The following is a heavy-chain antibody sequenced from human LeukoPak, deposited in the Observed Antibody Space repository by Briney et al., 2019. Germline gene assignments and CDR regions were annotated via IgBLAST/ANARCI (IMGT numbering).Heavy chain of an antibody. Sequence: ASVKVSCKASGYTFTSYYMHWVRQAPGQGREWMGIINPSGGSTSYAQKFQGRVTMNRDTSTSTVYMELSSLRSEDTAVYYCARDLEGIAAEDGGFDPWGQGPLVPVSS. CDR3: ARDLEGIAAEDGGFDP. J-gene: IGHJ5*02. D-gene: IGHD6-13*01. V-gene: IGHV1-46*01. CDR2: INPSGGST. CDR1: GYTFTSYY.